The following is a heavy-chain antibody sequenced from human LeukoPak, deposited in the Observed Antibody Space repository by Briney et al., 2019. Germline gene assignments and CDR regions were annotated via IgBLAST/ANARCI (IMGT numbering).Heavy chain of an antibody. J-gene: IGHJ4*02. CDR3: AGPVPAALMGFDY. CDR2: IYYSGST. V-gene: IGHV4-31*03. Sequence: SETLSLTCTVSGGSISSGGYYWSWIHQHPGKGLEWIGYIYYSGSTYYNPSLKCRVTISVDTSKNQFSLKLSSVTAADTAVYYCAGPVPAALMGFDYWGQGTLVTVSS. CDR1: GGSISSGGYY. D-gene: IGHD2-2*01.